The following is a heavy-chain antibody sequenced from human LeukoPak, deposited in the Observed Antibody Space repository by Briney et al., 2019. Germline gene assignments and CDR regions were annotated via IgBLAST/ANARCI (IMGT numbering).Heavy chain of an antibody. CDR2: IYYSGST. CDR1: GGSLSSYY. Sequence: SETLSLTCTVSGGSLSSYYWSWIRQPPGKGLEWIGYIYYSGSTNYNPSLKSRVTISVDTSKNQFSLKLSSVTAADTAVYYCARPREEKLASPFDYWGQGTLVTVSS. CDR3: ARPREEKLASPFDY. J-gene: IGHJ4*02. V-gene: IGHV4-59*01.